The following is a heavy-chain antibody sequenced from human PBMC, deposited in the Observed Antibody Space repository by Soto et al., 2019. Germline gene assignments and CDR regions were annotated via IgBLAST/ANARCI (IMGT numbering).Heavy chain of an antibody. Sequence: QVQLVQSGAEVKKPGASVKVSCKASGYTFTSYDINWVRQATGQGLEWMGWMNPNSGNTGYAQKFQGRVTMTRNTSISTAYMELSSLRSEDTAVYYCAGVPGYSYGGPYYYGMDVWGQGTTVTVSS. J-gene: IGHJ6*02. D-gene: IGHD5-18*01. CDR1: GYTFTSYD. CDR2: MNPNSGNT. V-gene: IGHV1-8*01. CDR3: AGVPGYSYGGPYYYGMDV.